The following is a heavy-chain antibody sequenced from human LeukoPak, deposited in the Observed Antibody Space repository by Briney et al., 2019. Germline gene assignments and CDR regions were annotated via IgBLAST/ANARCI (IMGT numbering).Heavy chain of an antibody. CDR2: ISGSGGST. Sequence: GGSLRLSCAASGFTFSSYAMNWVRQAPGKGLEWISAISGSGGSTYYADSVKGRFTISRDNSKNTLYLQMNSLRAEDTAVYYCARVLGGGGGYYFDYWGQGTLVTVSS. V-gene: IGHV3-23*01. CDR3: ARVLGGGGGYYFDY. CDR1: GFTFSSYA. D-gene: IGHD3-16*01. J-gene: IGHJ4*02.